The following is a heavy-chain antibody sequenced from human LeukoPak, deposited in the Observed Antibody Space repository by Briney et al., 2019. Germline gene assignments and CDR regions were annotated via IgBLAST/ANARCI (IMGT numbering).Heavy chain of an antibody. CDR2: INSDGSST. J-gene: IGHJ4*02. CDR1: GFTFSSYW. CDR3: ARAGYDSSGYFWGFDY. V-gene: IGHV3-74*01. Sequence: PGGPLRLSCAASGFTFSSYWMHWVRQAPGKGLVWVSRINSDGSSTSYADSVKGRFTISRDNAKNTLYLQMNSLRAEDTAVYYCARAGYDSSGYFWGFDYWGQGTLVTVSS. D-gene: IGHD3-22*01.